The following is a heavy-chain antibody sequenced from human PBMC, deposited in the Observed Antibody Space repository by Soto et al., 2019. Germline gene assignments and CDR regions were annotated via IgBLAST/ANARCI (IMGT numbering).Heavy chain of an antibody. Sequence: VQLVESGGGVVQPGRSLRLSCAASGFTFSSYGMHWVRQAPGKGLEWVSYISSSSSTIYYADSVKGRFTISRDNAKNSLYLQMNSLRDEDTAVYYCARETIFGVVMSNWFDPWGQGTLVTVSS. CDR2: ISSSSSTI. CDR1: GFTFSSYG. D-gene: IGHD3-3*01. J-gene: IGHJ5*02. CDR3: ARETIFGVVMSNWFDP. V-gene: IGHV3-48*02.